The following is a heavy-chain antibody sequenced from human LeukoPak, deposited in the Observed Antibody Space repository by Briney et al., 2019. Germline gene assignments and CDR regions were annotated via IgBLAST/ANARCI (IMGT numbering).Heavy chain of an antibody. V-gene: IGHV3-74*01. CDR3: ASGFGGYSGYDGVN. Sequence: GGSLRLSCAASGFTFSSYWMHWVRQAPGKGLVWVSRINTDGSSTSYADSVKGRFTISRDNAKNTLYLQMNSLRAEDTAVYYCASGFGGYSGYDGVNWGQGTLVTVSS. CDR1: GFTFSSYW. J-gene: IGHJ4*02. CDR2: INTDGSST. D-gene: IGHD5-12*01.